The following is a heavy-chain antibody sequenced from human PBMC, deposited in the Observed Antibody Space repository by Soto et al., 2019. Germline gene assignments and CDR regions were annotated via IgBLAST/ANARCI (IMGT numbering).Heavy chain of an antibody. CDR1: GGTFSSYT. CDR2: IIPILGIA. J-gene: IGHJ6*02. CDR3: ARVKEDKPNSGMDV. V-gene: IGHV1-69*02. Sequence: GASVKVSCKASGGTFSSYTISWVRQAPGQGLEWMGRIIPILGIANYAQKFQGWVTMTRDTSISTAYMELSRLRSDDTAVYYRARVKEDKPNSGMDVWGQGTTVTVS.